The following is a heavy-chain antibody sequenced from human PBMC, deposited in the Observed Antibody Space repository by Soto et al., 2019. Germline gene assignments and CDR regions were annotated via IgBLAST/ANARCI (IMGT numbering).Heavy chain of an antibody. Sequence: EVQLVESGGGLVKPGGSLRLSCAASGFTFSTYTMNWVRQAPGKGLEWVASISSSSDFIYYPDSLKGRFTISRDNAKNTLYLQMNSLRADDTAVYYCARDTVAGGLAPMDYWGQGTLVTVSS. V-gene: IGHV3-21*01. CDR1: GFTFSTYT. CDR3: ARDTVAGGLAPMDY. CDR2: ISSSSDFI. D-gene: IGHD2-2*01. J-gene: IGHJ4*02.